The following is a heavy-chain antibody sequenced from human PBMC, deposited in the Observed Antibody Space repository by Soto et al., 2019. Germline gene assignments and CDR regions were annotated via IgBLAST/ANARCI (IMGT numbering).Heavy chain of an antibody. CDR2: MNAKSGDT. J-gene: IGHJ6*02. V-gene: IGHV1-8*01. CDR3: ARGNPFNCAGFDV. CDR1: GYTFSDFD. D-gene: IGHD2-21*01. Sequence: ASVKVSFKASGYTFSDFDINWLRQAAGQGPEWMGWMNAKSGDTFSAQRLQGKFNMTWDTSLSTAYMEVGSLTSDDAAIYYCARGNPFNCAGFDVWGQGTTVTVSS.